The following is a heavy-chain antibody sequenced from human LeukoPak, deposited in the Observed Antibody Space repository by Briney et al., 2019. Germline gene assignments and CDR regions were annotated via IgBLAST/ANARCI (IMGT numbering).Heavy chain of an antibody. D-gene: IGHD3-22*01. V-gene: IGHV4-34*01. CDR3: ARGPYYCDSSGYYRCFDY. CDR1: GGSFSGYY. CDR2: INHSGST. Sequence: SETLSLTCAVYGGSFSGYYWSWIRQPPGKGLEWIGEINHSGSTNYNPSLKSRVTISVDTSKNQFSLKLSSVTAADTAVYYCARGPYYCDSSGYYRCFDYWGQGTLVTVSS. J-gene: IGHJ4*02.